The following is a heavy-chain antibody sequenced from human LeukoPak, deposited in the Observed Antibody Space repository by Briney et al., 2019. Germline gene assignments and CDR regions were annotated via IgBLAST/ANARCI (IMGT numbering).Heavy chain of an antibody. D-gene: IGHD4-17*01. CDR3: ARDSGDLYYFDY. CDR2: IIPILGIA. J-gene: IGHJ4*02. CDR1: GGTFSSYA. V-gene: IGHV1-69*04. Sequence: ASVKVSCKASGGTFSSYAISWVRQAPGQGLEWMGRIIPILGIANYAQKFQGRVTMTRDTSTSTVYMELSSLRSEDTAVYYCARDSGDLYYFDYWGQGTLVTVSS.